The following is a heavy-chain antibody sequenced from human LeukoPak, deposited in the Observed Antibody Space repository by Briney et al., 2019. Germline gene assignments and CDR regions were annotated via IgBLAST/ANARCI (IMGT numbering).Heavy chain of an antibody. CDR2: IWSDGTNS. J-gene: IGHJ4*02. CDR3: AKDAQRGFDYSNSLDK. Sequence: PGRSLRLSCATSGLTFSHYGMHWVRQAPGKGLEWVAVIWSDGTNSFYGDPVKGRFTISRDNFQRTVYLQMNSLRAEDTAVYYCAKDAQRGFDYSNSLDKWGQGTLVTVSS. D-gene: IGHD4-11*01. CDR1: GLTFSHYG. V-gene: IGHV3-33*06.